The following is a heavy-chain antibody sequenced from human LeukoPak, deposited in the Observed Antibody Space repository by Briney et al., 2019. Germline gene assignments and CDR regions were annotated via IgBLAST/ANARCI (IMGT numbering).Heavy chain of an antibody. CDR1: GYTFTSYG. Sequence: ASVKVSCKASGYTFTSYGISWVRQAPGQGLERMGGISAYNGNTNYAQKLQGRVTMTTDTSTSTAYMELRSLRSDDTAVYYCARDDGDYASGALYYYYGMDDWGKGTTVTVSS. V-gene: IGHV1-18*04. J-gene: IGHJ6*04. D-gene: IGHD4-17*01. CDR2: ISAYNGNT. CDR3: ARDDGDYASGALYYYYGMDD.